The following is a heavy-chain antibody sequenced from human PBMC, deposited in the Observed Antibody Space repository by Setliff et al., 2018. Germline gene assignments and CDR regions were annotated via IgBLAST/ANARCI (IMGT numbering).Heavy chain of an antibody. D-gene: IGHD2-15*01. Sequence: PSETLSLTCTVSGGSISSSSYYWGWIRQPPGKGLERIGSIYYSGSTYYNPSLKSRVTISVDTSKNQFSLKLSSVTAADTAVYYCARRRGGRRVGSGHFDYWGQGTLVTVSS. J-gene: IGHJ4*02. V-gene: IGHV4-39*01. CDR3: ARRRGGRRVGSGHFDY. CDR2: IYYSGST. CDR1: GGSISSSSYY.